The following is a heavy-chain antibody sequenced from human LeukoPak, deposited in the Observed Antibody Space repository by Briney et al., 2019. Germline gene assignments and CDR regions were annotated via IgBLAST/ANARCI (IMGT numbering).Heavy chain of an antibody. CDR3: ARGLRTVYDFWSGYYSEGDY. CDR1: GYTFTSYD. D-gene: IGHD3-3*01. CDR2: MNPNSGNT. V-gene: IGHV1-8*01. Sequence: ASVKVSCKASGYTFTSYDINWVRQATGQGLEWMGWMNPNSGNTGYAQKFQGRVTMTRNTPISTAYMELSSLRSEDTAVYYCARGLRTVYDFWSGYYSEGDYWGQGTLVTVSS. J-gene: IGHJ4*02.